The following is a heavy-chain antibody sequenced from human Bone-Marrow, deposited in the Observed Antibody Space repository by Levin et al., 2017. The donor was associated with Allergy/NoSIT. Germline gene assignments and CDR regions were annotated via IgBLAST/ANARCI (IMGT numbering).Heavy chain of an antibody. CDR1: GFTFTNAW. CDR2: IKSKTDGGTT. D-gene: IGHD1-1*01. J-gene: IGHJ3*02. V-gene: IGHV3-15*01. Sequence: LSLPCAASGFTFTNAWMSWGRQAPGKGLEWIGRIKSKTDGGTTDYAAPVKGRFTISRDDSKNTLYLQMNSLRTEDTAVYYCGTGSAFDIWGRGTMVTVSS. CDR3: GTGSAFDI.